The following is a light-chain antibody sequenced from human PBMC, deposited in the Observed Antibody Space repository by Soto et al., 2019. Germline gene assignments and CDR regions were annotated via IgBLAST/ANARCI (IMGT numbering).Light chain of an antibody. CDR1: QSISSC. J-gene: IGKJ1*01. Sequence: DIQMTQSPSTLSASVGDRVTITCRAGQSISSCLSWYQQKPGKAPKLLIYKASSLESGVPSRFSGSRSGTEFTLTISSLQTDDFASYYCQQYDSYSWTFGQGTKVDIK. V-gene: IGKV1-5*03. CDR3: QQYDSYSWT. CDR2: KAS.